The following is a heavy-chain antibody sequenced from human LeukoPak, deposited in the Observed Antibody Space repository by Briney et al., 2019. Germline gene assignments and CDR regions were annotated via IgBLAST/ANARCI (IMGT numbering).Heavy chain of an antibody. CDR2: INPNSGGT. Sequence: HGASVKVSCKASGYTFTGYYMHWVRQAPGQGLEWMGWINPNSGGTNYAQKFQGRVTMTRDTSISTAYMELSRLRSDDTAVYYCAIATTYSSSWCFDYWGQGTLVTVSS. J-gene: IGHJ4*02. V-gene: IGHV1-2*02. CDR1: GYTFTGYY. CDR3: AIATTYSSSWCFDY. D-gene: IGHD6-13*01.